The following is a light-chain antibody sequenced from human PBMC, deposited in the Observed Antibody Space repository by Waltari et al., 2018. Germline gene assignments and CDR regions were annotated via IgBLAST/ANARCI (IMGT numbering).Light chain of an antibody. CDR3: QQYSNYPWT. Sequence: DIQMTQSPSTLSAFVGDRVTITCRASQSITSWLAWYQQGPGKAPTPLIYGASNLQSGVPSRFSGSGSGTEFTLTISSLQPDDFATYYCQQYSNYPWTFGQGTNVEIK. CDR1: QSITSW. CDR2: GAS. J-gene: IGKJ1*01. V-gene: IGKV1-5*01.